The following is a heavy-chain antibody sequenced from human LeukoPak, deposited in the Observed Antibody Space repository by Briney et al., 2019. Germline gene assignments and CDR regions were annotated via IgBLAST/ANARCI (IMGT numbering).Heavy chain of an antibody. CDR2: ISGSDPGT. Sequence: GGSLRLSCVASGFNFNTYAMSWVRQAPGKGLEWVSAISGSDPGTYYADPVKGRFTISRDNSKNTLYLQMNSLRAEDAAVYYCAKALLSRCTGAICYALDYWGQGTLVTVSS. V-gene: IGHV3-23*01. D-gene: IGHD2-15*01. CDR3: AKALLSRCTGAICYALDY. CDR1: GFNFNTYA. J-gene: IGHJ4*02.